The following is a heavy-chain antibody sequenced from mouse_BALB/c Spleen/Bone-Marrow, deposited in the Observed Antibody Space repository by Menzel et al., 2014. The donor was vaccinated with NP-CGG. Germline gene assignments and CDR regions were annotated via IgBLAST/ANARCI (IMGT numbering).Heavy chain of an antibody. CDR1: GFTFSSFG. CDR2: ISSGSSTI. J-gene: IGHJ2*01. V-gene: IGHV5-17*02. Sequence: EVHLVESGGGLVQPGGSRKLSCAASGFTFSSFGMHWVRQVPEKGLEWVAYISSGSSTIFYADTVKGRFTVSRDNPKNTPFLQMTSLRSEDTAMYYCTRGGNWDDFDYWGQGTTLTVSS. D-gene: IGHD4-1*01. CDR3: TRGGNWDDFDY.